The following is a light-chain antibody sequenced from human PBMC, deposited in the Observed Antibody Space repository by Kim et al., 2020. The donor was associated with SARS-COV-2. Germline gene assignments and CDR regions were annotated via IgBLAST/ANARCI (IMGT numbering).Light chain of an antibody. Sequence: QSITVSCTGTSSDVGGFNYVSWYQQHPGKAPKLMIYDVNKRPSGVSNRFSGSKSGNTASLTISGLQTEDEADYYCSSYTASSTFVFGAGTTVTVL. CDR2: DVN. V-gene: IGLV2-14*04. CDR3: SSYTASSTFV. J-gene: IGLJ1*01. CDR1: SSDVGGFNY.